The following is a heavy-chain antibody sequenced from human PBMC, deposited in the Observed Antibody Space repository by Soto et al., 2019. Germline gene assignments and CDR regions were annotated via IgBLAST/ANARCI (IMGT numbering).Heavy chain of an antibody. V-gene: IGHV4-4*02. CDR2: IYHSGST. D-gene: IGHD2-15*01. CDR3: ARAGRGYCSGGSCYSGLHGMDV. CDR1: GGSISSSNW. Sequence: PSETLSLTCAVSGGSISSSNWWRWVRQPPGKGLEWIGEIYHSGSTNYNPSLKSRVTISVDKSKNQFSLKLSSVTAADTAVYYCARAGRGYCSGGSCYSGLHGMDVWGQGTTVTVS. J-gene: IGHJ6*02.